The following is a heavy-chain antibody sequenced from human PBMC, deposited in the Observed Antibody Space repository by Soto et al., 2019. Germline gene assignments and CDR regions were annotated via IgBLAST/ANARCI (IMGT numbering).Heavy chain of an antibody. J-gene: IGHJ6*02. V-gene: IGHV1-69*13. D-gene: IGHD5-18*01. CDR2: IIPIFGTA. CDR1: GGTFSSYA. Sequence: SVKVSCKAPGGTFSSYAISWVRQAPGQGLEWMGGIIPIFGTANYAQKFQGRVTITADESTSTAYMELSSLRSEDTAVYYCARDGGYSYVDYYYGMDVWGQGTTVTVSS. CDR3: ARDGGYSYVDYYYGMDV.